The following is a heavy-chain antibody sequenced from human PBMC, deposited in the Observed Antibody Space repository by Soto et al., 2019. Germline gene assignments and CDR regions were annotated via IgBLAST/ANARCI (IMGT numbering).Heavy chain of an antibody. J-gene: IGHJ5*02. CDR1: GYTFTDHY. CDR3: AKDLTRQLAYWLDP. V-gene: IGHV1-2*02. D-gene: IGHD6-6*01. CDR2: INPYSGGT. Sequence: RASVKVSCKASGYTFTDHYIHWLRQAPGQSLEWMGWINPYSGGTHFARKFQDRVTMARDTSVSTAYMELSSLKSDDTAVYYCAKDLTRQLAYWLDPWGQGTQVTVSS.